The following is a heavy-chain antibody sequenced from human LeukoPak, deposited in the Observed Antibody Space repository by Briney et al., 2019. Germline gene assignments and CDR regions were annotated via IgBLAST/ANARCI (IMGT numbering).Heavy chain of an antibody. D-gene: IGHD5-18*01. CDR1: GGSFSGYY. CDR3: ARVGTAMALDS. V-gene: IGHV4-34*01. J-gene: IGHJ4*02. CDR2: INHSGST. Sequence: SETLSLTCAVYGGSFSGYYWSWVRQPPGKGRKWLGEINHSGSTNYNTSLKSRLLVSVDTSKSQISLNLSSVTAADTAVYYCARVGTAMALDSWGQGALVTVSS.